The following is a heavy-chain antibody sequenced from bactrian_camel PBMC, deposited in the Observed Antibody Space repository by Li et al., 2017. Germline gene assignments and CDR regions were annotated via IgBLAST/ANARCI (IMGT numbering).Heavy chain of an antibody. CDR1: GITYRGPC. J-gene: IGHJ4*01. CDR3: AADLARHCGSFSGFFGRGY. V-gene: IGHV3S53*01. CDR2: IAGDGRT. D-gene: IGHD2*01. Sequence: HVQLVESGGGSVQAEGSLRLSCESSGITYRGPCMGWFRRLPGQEREGVAAIAGDGRTDYADSVKGRFTISKDNDKNTLYLQMNSLKPEDTAMYYCAADLARHCGSFSGFFGRGYWGQGTQVTVS.